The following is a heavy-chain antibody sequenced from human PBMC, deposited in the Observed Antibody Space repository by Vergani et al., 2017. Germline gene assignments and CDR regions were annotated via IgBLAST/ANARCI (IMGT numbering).Heavy chain of an antibody. CDR3: ARDAAYNWFDP. CDR1: GGSFSGYY. J-gene: IGHJ5*02. CDR2: INHSGST. Sequence: QVQLQQWGAGLLKPSETLSLTCAVYGGSFSGYYWSWIRQPPGKGLEWIGEINHSGSTNYNPSLKSRVTISVDTSKNQFSLKLSSVTAADTAVYYCARDAAYNWFDPWGQGTLVTVSS. V-gene: IGHV4-34*01. D-gene: IGHD6-25*01.